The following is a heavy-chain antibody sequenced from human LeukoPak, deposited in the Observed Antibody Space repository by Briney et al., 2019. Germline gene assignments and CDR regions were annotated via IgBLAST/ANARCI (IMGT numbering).Heavy chain of an antibody. CDR3: ARGSSTWYYFDY. CDR2: INRDGSST. Sequence: GGSLRLSCAASGIIFSNYWMHWVRQAPGKGLVWVSRINRDGSSTSYADSVKGRFTISRDNAKNTLYLQMNSLRAEDTAVYYCARGSSTWYYFDYWGQGTLVTVSS. V-gene: IGHV3-74*01. CDR1: GIIFSNYW. J-gene: IGHJ4*02. D-gene: IGHD6-13*01.